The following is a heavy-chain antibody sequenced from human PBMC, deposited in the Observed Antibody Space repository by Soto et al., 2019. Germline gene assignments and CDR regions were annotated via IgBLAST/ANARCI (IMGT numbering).Heavy chain of an antibody. Sequence: PSETLSLTCAVYGGYFSGYYWTWIRQTPGTGLEWIGEINHSGSTNYNPSLKSRVTISVDTSKNQFSLKLTSVTAADTAVYYCARDKITGLFDYWGQGTLVTVSS. J-gene: IGHJ4*02. CDR2: INHSGST. CDR3: ARDKITGLFDY. D-gene: IGHD2-8*02. V-gene: IGHV4-34*01. CDR1: GGYFSGYY.